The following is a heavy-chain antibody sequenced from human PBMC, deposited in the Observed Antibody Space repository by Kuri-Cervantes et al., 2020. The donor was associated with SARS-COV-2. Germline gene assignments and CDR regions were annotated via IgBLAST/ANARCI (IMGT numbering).Heavy chain of an antibody. D-gene: IGHD3-10*01. Sequence: GGSLRPACPASGFTFSSYAMHWVRQAPGKGLEWVAVISYVGSNKYYADSVKGRFTISRDNSKNTLYRQMNSLRAEDPAVYYCAKNGYDYYGSGSYYYYYYCMDVWGQGTTVTVSS. CDR2: ISYVGSNK. CDR3: AKNGYDYYGSGSYYYYYYCMDV. CDR1: GFTFSSYA. J-gene: IGHJ6*02. V-gene: IGHV3-30-3*02.